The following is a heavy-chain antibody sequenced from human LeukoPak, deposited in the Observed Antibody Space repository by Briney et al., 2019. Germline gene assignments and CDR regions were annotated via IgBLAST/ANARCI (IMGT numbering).Heavy chain of an antibody. CDR2: IYYSGST. CDR3: ARGRAHGADY. D-gene: IGHD3-10*01. Sequence: SETLSLTCTVSGGSISSYYLSWIRQPPGKGLEWIGYIYYSGSTNYNPSLKSRVTISVDTSKNQFSLKLSSVTAADTAVYYCARGRAHGADYWGQGTLVTVSS. V-gene: IGHV4-59*01. CDR1: GGSISSYY. J-gene: IGHJ4*02.